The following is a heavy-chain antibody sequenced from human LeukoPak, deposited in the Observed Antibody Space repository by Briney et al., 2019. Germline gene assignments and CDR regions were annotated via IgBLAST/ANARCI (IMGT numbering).Heavy chain of an antibody. CDR3: ALGTINKDYYFGMDV. V-gene: IGHV3-11*01. J-gene: IGHJ6*02. Sequence: PGGSLRLSCAASGFTFSDYYMTWLRQAPGKGLEWLSYISNSGSTVFYADSVKGRFTVSRDNAKRSLYLQIESLRDDDTAVYHCALGTINKDYYFGMDVWGQGTMVTVSS. D-gene: IGHD2-8*01. CDR1: GFTFSDYY. CDR2: ISNSGSTV.